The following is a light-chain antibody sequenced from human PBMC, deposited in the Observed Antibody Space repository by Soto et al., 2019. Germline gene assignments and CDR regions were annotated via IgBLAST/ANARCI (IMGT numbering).Light chain of an antibody. CDR2: GTY. J-gene: IGKJ1*01. Sequence: EIGLTQSPGTLSLSPGERATLSCRASESVSSSYLAWYQQKPGQAPTLRIYGTYNRATGIPDRFSGSGCGTDFTLAISRLEPEDFVRYFCQKYYKTPLTFGLGTMVEIK. CDR1: ESVSSSY. CDR3: QKYYKTPLT. V-gene: IGKV3-20*01.